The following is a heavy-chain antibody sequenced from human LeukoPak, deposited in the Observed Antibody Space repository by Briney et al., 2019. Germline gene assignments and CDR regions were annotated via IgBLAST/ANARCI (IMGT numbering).Heavy chain of an antibody. CDR1: GFTFSSYG. J-gene: IGHJ6*03. D-gene: IGHD2-2*01. V-gene: IGHV3-30*18. CDR3: AKASIVVVPASDYMDV. CDR2: ISYDGSNK. Sequence: GGSLRLSCAASGFTFSSYGMHWVRQAPGKGLEWVAVISYDGSNKYYADSVKGRFTISRDNSKNTLYLQMNSLRAEDTAVYYCAKASIVVVPASDYMDVWGKGTTVTVSS.